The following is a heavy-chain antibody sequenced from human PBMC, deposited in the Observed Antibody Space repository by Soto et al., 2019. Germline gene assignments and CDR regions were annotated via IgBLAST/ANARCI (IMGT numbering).Heavy chain of an antibody. J-gene: IGHJ4*02. CDR1: GGSFSGYY. V-gene: IGHV4-34*01. CDR2: INHSGST. CDR3: ARGSIVGYCSSTSCSVDTAMDYYFDY. Sequence: SETLSLTCAVYGGSFSGYYWSWIRQPPGKGLEWIGEINHSGSTNYNPSLKSRVTISVDTSKNQFSLKLSSVTAADTAVYYCARGSIVGYCSSTSCSVDTAMDYYFDYWGQGTLVTVSS. D-gene: IGHD2-2*01.